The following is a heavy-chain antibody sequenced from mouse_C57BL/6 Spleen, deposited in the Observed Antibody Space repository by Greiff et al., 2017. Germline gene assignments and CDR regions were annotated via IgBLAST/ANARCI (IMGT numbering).Heavy chain of an antibody. CDR1: GFTFSSYA. CDR3: AREEAKYYGSSYDYLDY. V-gene: IGHV5-4*01. D-gene: IGHD1-1*01. Sequence: EVQVEESGGGLVKPGGSLKLSCAASGFTFSSYAMSWVRQTPEKRLEWVATISDGGSYTYYPDNVKGRFTISRDNAKNTLYLRMNHLTSEDTAMYYGAREEAKYYGSSYDYLDYWGQGTTLTVSS. J-gene: IGHJ2*01. CDR2: ISDGGSYT.